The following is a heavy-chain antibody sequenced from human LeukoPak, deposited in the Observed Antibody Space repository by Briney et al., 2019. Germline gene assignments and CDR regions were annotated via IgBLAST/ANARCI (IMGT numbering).Heavy chain of an antibody. Sequence: SETLSLTCTVSGGSIRSYYWNWIRQPAGKGLEWIGRIYTTGITNYNPSLKSRVTISVDTSKNQFSLKLSSVTAADTAVYYCARDQRGYTNWFDPWGQGTLVTVSS. CDR3: ARDQRGYTNWFDP. CDR2: IYTTGIT. V-gene: IGHV4-4*07. CDR1: GGSIRSYY. J-gene: IGHJ5*02. D-gene: IGHD5-18*01.